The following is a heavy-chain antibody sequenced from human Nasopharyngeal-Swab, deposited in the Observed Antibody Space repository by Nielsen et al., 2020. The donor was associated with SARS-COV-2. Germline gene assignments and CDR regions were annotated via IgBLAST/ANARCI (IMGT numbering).Heavy chain of an antibody. Sequence: SLKISCAVSGFRFDDYAMHWVRQAPGKGLEWVSGISWNSGNIGYADSVKGRFTISRDNSKNSLYLQMNSLRADDTAFYYCAKDMSLLPQYYSGMDVWGQGTTVTVSS. CDR2: ISWNSGNI. CDR3: AKDMSLLPQYYSGMDV. D-gene: IGHD2/OR15-2a*01. J-gene: IGHJ6*02. V-gene: IGHV3-9*01. CDR1: GFRFDDYA.